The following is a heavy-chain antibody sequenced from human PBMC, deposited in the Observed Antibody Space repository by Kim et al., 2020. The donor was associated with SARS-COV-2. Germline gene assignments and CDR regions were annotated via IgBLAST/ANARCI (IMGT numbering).Heavy chain of an antibody. CDR3: ARGLSSSSPLRY. J-gene: IGHJ4*02. D-gene: IGHD6-13*01. CDR1: GGSISSYY. Sequence: SETLSLTCTVSGGSISSYYWSWIRQPPGKGLEWIGYIYYSGSTNYNPSLKSRVTISVDTSKNQFSLKLSSVTAADTAVYYCARGLSSSSPLRYWGQGTLVTVSS. V-gene: IGHV4-59*01. CDR2: IYYSGST.